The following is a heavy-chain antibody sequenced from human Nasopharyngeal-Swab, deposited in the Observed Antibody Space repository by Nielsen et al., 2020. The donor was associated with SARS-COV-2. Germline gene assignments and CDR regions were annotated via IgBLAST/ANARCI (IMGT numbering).Heavy chain of an antibody. CDR3: ARVSGRLRYFDWLLSLDY. Sequence: GESLKISCAASGFTFSSYAMRWVRQAPGKGLEWVAVISYDGSNKYYADSVKGRFTISRDNSKNTLYLQMNSLRAEDTAVYYCARVSGRLRYFDWLLSLDYWGQGTLVTVSS. J-gene: IGHJ4*02. V-gene: IGHV3-30-3*01. D-gene: IGHD3-9*01. CDR2: ISYDGSNK. CDR1: GFTFSSYA.